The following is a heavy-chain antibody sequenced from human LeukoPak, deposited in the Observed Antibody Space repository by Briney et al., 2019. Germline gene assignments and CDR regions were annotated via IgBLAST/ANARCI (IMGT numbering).Heavy chain of an antibody. D-gene: IGHD3-3*01. CDR1: GGTFSSYA. CDR3: ARDYGTYYDFWSGLTNT. V-gene: IGHV1-69*01. J-gene: IGHJ5*02. Sequence: ASVKVSCKASGGTFSSYAISWVRQAPGQGLEWMGGIIPIFGTANYAQKFQGRVTITADESTSTAYMELSSLRSEDMAVYYCARDYGTYYDFWSGLTNTWGQGTLVTVSS. CDR2: IIPIFGTA.